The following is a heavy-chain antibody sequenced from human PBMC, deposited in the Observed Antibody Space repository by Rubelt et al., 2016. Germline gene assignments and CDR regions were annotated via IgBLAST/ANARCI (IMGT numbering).Heavy chain of an antibody. J-gene: IGHJ4*02. Sequence: VQLVESGGGVVQPGRSLRLSCAASGFIFSSYAMHWVRQAPGKGLEWVANIKQDGSEKYYVDSVKGRFTISRDNAKNSFNLQMDRLRAEDTALYFCARDREDGQLIRVFDYWGQGTLVTVSS. V-gene: IGHV3-7*01. D-gene: IGHD6-13*01. CDR1: GFIFSSYA. CDR2: IKQDGSEK. CDR3: ARDREDGQLIRVFDY.